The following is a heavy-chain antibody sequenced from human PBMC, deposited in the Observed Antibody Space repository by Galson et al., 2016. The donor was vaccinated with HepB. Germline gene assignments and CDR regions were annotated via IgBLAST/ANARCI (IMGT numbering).Heavy chain of an antibody. V-gene: IGHV6-1*01. J-gene: IGHJ6*02. Sequence: CAISGDSVSSEDAAWNWIRQSPSRGLEWLGRTYYRSKWYNEYAVSVQSRITINPDTSKNQFSLQLNSVTLKDTAVYYCARGVAPWALGSLGFHMDVWGQGTTVTVSS. CDR2: TYYRSKWYN. CDR1: GDSVSSEDAA. CDR3: ARGVAPWALGSLGFHMDV. D-gene: IGHD1-26*01.